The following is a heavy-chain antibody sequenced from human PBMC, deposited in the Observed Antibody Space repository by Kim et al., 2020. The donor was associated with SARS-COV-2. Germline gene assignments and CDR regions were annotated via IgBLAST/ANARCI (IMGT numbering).Heavy chain of an antibody. CDR2: INHSGST. Sequence: SETLSLTCAVYGGSFSGYYWSWIRQPPGKGLEWIGEINHSGSTNYNPSLKSRVTISVDTSKNQFSLKLSSVTAADTAVYYCARGRAFSITMIVVAKGYFGYWGQGTLVTVSS. V-gene: IGHV4-34*01. J-gene: IGHJ4*02. D-gene: IGHD3-22*01. CDR1: GGSFSGYY. CDR3: ARGRAFSITMIVVAKGYFGY.